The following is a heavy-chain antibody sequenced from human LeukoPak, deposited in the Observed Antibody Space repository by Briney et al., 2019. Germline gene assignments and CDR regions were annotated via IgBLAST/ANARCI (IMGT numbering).Heavy chain of an antibody. J-gene: IGHJ3*02. Sequence: SETLSLTCTVSGGSISSSSYYWGWIRQPPGKGLEWIGSIYYSGSTYYNPSLKSRVTISVDTSKNQFSLKLSSVTAADTAVYYCARTEGYVPIFGVVGMAFDIWGQGTMVTVSS. CDR3: ARTEGYVPIFGVVGMAFDI. CDR1: GGSISSSSYY. V-gene: IGHV4-39*01. CDR2: IYYSGST. D-gene: IGHD3-3*01.